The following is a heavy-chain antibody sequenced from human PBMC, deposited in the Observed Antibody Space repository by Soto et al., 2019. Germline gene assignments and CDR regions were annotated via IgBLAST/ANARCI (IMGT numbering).Heavy chain of an antibody. CDR1: GFSFSNYW. J-gene: IGHJ4*02. V-gene: IGHV3-7*01. Sequence: XGSLSLSCAASGFSFSNYWMAWVRQAPGNGLEWVANIEQDGSDKFYVDSLRGRFTISRDNAKNSLYLQMNSLRAEDTAVYYCARALGHSSSWYGDFWGQGTPVTVSS. CDR3: ARALGHSSSWYGDF. CDR2: IEQDGSDK. D-gene: IGHD6-13*01.